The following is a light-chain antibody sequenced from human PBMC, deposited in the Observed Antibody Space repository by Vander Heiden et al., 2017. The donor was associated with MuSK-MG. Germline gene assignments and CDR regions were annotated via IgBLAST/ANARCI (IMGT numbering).Light chain of an antibody. CDR1: ESVSGGY. CDR2: DGF. CDR3: QQYGSSPVT. Sequence: EIVLTQSPDTLSLSPGEHATLACRASESVSGGYSAWYQHKPGQAPRLLIYDGFRRATGIPDRFSGSASGTEFPLTITKLKPEDFAVYFCQQYGSSPVTFGGGTRVEMK. J-gene: IGKJ4*01. V-gene: IGKV3-20*01.